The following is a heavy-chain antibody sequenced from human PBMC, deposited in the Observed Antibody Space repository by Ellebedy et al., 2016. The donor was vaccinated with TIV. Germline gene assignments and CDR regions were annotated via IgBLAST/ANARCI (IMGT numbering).Heavy chain of an antibody. CDR2: ISASGGTT. CDR1: GFPFSSYA. J-gene: IGHJ4*02. V-gene: IGHV3-23*01. CDR3: AKELTYGSGRPLDY. Sequence: GESLKISCAASGFPFSSYAISWVRQAPGKGLEWVSVISASGGTTYYADTVKVRFTISRDNSKNTLYLQMNSLRAEDTAVYYCAKELTYGSGRPLDYWGQGTLVTVSS. D-gene: IGHD3-10*01.